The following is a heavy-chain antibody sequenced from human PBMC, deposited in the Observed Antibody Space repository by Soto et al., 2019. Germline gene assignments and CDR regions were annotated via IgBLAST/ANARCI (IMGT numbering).Heavy chain of an antibody. CDR2: IIPILDIA. CDR3: ARGMTTVTTGEYYYYGMDV. Sequence: QVQLVQSGAEVKKPGSSVKVSCTASGGTFSSYTISWVRQAPGQGLERMGRIIPILDIANYAQKFQGRVTITADKSTSTAYMELSRLRSEDTAVYYCARGMTTVTTGEYYYYGMDVWGQGTTVTVSS. J-gene: IGHJ6*02. CDR1: GGTFSSYT. V-gene: IGHV1-69*02. D-gene: IGHD4-17*01.